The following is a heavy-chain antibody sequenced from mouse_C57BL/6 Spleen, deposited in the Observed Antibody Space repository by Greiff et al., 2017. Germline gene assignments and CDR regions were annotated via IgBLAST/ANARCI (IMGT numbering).Heavy chain of an antibody. V-gene: IGHV1-80*01. CDR1: GYAFSSYW. Sequence: SGAELVKPGASVKISCKASGYAFSSYWMNWVKQRPGKGLEWIGQIYPGDGDTNYNGKFKGKATLTADKSSSTAYMQLSSLTSEDSAVYFCARRGDYGSSYNYAMDYWGQGTSVTVSS. CDR3: ARRGDYGSSYNYAMDY. CDR2: IYPGDGDT. J-gene: IGHJ4*01. D-gene: IGHD1-1*01.